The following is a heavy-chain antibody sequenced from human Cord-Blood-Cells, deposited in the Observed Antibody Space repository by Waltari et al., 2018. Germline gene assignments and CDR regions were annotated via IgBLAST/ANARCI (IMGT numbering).Heavy chain of an antibody. CDR3: ARDRGYYDFWSGYDY. CDR1: GFTVSSHY. V-gene: IGHV3-66*01. CDR2: IYSGGST. D-gene: IGHD3-3*01. Sequence: EVQLVESGGGLVQPGGSLRLSCSASGFTVSSHYMSWVRQAAGKGVEWVSVIYSGGSTYYAAAVKGRFTICRDNSKNTLYLQMNSLRAEDTAVYYCARDRGYYDFWSGYDYWGQGTLVTVSS. J-gene: IGHJ4*02.